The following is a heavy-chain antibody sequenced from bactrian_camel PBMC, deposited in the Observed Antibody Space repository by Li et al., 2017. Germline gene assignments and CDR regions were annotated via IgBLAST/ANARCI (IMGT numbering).Heavy chain of an antibody. CDR2: IEPDGTA. Sequence: VQLVESGGGSVQAGGSLRLSCTASGYTVNTYCMGWFRQAPGEEREGVAAIEPDGTATYGTPVKGRFTVTKDKNTLYLQMNNLRPEDTAIYYCAASLFVRRLNPADFGHWGQGTQVTVS. D-gene: IGHD4*01. V-gene: IGHV3S53*01. CDR3: AASLFVRRLNPADFGH. J-gene: IGHJ6*01. CDR1: GYTVNTYC.